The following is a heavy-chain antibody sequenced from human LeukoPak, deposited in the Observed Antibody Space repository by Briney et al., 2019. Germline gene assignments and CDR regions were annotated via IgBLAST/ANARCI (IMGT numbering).Heavy chain of an antibody. CDR2: IDHTGDT. CDR3: AKGRRVRNYEYWFDP. CDR1: GGSLSGHY. D-gene: IGHD4-11*01. J-gene: IGHJ5*02. V-gene: IGHV4-34*01. Sequence: PSEILSLTCAVHGGSLSGHYWTWVRQPPGKGLEWIGEIDHTGDTNYQPSLKSRVTMSVDTSKNQFSLKLRSVTAAETAMYYCAKGRRVRNYEYWFDPWGQGTLVTVSS.